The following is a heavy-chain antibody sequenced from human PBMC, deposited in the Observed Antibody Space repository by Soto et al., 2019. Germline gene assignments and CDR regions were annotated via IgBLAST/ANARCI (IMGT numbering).Heavy chain of an antibody. V-gene: IGHV4-59*01. CDR3: ARDKGGSPSVYYYYGMDV. D-gene: IGHD2-15*01. Sequence: SETLSLTCTVSGGSISSYYWSWIRQPPGKGLKWIGYIYYSGSTNYNPSLKSRVTISVDTSKNQFSLKLSSVTAADTAVYYCARDKGGSPSVYYYYGMDVWGQGTTVTVSS. CDR2: IYYSGST. J-gene: IGHJ6*02. CDR1: GGSISSYY.